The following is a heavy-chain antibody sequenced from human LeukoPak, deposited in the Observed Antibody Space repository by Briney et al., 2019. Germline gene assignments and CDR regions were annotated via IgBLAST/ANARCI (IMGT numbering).Heavy chain of an antibody. V-gene: IGHV3-7*01. Sequence: GGSLRLSCAASGFTFSSYWMNWVRQAPGKGLEWVASIKQDGSEKKYVDSVKGRFTISRDNAKNSLYLQMNSLRAEDTAVYYCMTASRSSSWPPPTWGQGTLVTVSS. CDR3: MTASRSSSWPPPT. CDR1: GFTFSSYW. CDR2: IKQDGSEK. J-gene: IGHJ5*02. D-gene: IGHD6-13*01.